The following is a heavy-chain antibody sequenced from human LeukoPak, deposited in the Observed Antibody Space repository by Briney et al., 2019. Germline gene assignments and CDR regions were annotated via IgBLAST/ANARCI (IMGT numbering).Heavy chain of an antibody. D-gene: IGHD4-23*01. V-gene: IGHV4-38-2*01. CDR2: VYHSGT. CDR1: GYSIGTGNY. J-gene: IGHJ5*01. Sequence: SDTPSLTCSVSGYSIGTGNYWAWVRPPPGKGLEWIGFVYHSGTHYKSSLTSRATISMDTSANQFSLKLTSMTAADSAFYYCTKTSGGGGHDSWGQGILVTVSS. CDR3: TKTSGGGGHDS.